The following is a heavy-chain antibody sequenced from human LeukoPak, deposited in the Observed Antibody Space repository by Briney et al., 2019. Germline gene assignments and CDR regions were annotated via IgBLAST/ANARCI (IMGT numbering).Heavy chain of an antibody. CDR3: ARRRPYPLRDLDY. Sequence: SGGSLRLSCAASGFTFSTYEMNWVRQAPGKGLEWVAHVDSASTTQYADSVKGRFTISRDNAKNSMCLQMDSLRAEDTAVYYCARRRPYPLRDLDYWGRGTLVTVSS. D-gene: IGHD4-17*01. V-gene: IGHV3-48*03. CDR1: GFTFSTYE. J-gene: IGHJ4*02. CDR2: VDSASTT.